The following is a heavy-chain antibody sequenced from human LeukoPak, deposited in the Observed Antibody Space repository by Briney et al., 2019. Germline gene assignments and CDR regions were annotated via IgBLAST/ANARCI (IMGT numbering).Heavy chain of an antibody. CDR1: GFTVSSNY. Sequence: GGSLRLSCAASGFTVSSNYMSWVRQAPGKGLEWVSVIYSGGSTYYADSVKGRFTISRDNSKNTLYLQMNSLRAEDTAVYYCARAAARRYFDYWGQGTLVTVSS. V-gene: IGHV3-53*01. CDR3: ARAAARRYFDY. D-gene: IGHD6-13*01. CDR2: IYSGGST. J-gene: IGHJ4*02.